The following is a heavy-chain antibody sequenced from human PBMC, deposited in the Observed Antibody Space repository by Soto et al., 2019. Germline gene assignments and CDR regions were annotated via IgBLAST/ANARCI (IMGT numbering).Heavy chain of an antibody. D-gene: IGHD3-3*01. CDR1: GFTFSSYA. CDR3: ASERYYDFWSGSGVFDY. V-gene: IGHV3-64D*06. Sequence: GGSLRLSCSASGFTFSSYAMHWVRQAPGKGLEYVSAISTIGGRTYFADSVKGRFTISRDNSKNTVYLQMSSLRAEDTAVYYCASERYYDFWSGSGVFDYWGQGTLVTVSS. J-gene: IGHJ4*02. CDR2: ISTIGGRT.